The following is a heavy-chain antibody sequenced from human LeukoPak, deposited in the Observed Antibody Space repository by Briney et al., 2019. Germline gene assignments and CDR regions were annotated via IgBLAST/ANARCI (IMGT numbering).Heavy chain of an antibody. Sequence: PSETLSLTCAVYGGSFSGYYWGWIRQPPGKGLEWIGEINHSGSTNYNPSLKSRVTISVDTSKNQFSLKLSSVTAADTAVYYCARGYSWIQLWKWWFDPWGQGTLVTVSP. D-gene: IGHD5-18*01. CDR1: GGSFSGYY. CDR2: INHSGST. CDR3: ARGYSWIQLWKWWFDP. J-gene: IGHJ5*02. V-gene: IGHV4-34*01.